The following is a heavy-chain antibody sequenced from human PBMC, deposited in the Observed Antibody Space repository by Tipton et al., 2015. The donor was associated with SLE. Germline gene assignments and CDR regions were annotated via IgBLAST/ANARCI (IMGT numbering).Heavy chain of an antibody. CDR2: IKQEGSEK. CDR1: GFTFSNYW. Sequence: SLRLSCAASGFTFSNYWMSWVRQAPGKGLEWVANIKQEGSEKYYGDSVKGRFTISRDNAKNSLYLQMNSLRAEDTAVYYCARGEAYCGGDCSFDYWGQGTLVIVPS. CDR3: ARGEAYCGGDCSFDY. J-gene: IGHJ4*02. D-gene: IGHD2-21*01. V-gene: IGHV3-7*01.